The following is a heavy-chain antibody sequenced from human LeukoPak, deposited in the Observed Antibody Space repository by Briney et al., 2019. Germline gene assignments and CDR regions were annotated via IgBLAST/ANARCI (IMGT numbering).Heavy chain of an antibody. CDR3: TRLGELGMIVI. Sequence: SGGSLRLSCAASGFTFSSCGMSWVRQAPGKGLEWVSAISGSGGSTYYADSVKGRFTISRDNSKNTLYLQMNSLRAEDTAVYYCTRLGELGMIVIGGQGTLVTVSS. CDR2: ISGSGGST. CDR1: GFTFSSCG. D-gene: IGHD3-22*01. V-gene: IGHV3-23*01. J-gene: IGHJ4*02.